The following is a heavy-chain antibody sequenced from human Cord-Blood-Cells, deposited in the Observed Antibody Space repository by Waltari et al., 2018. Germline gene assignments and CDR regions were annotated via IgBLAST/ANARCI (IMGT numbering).Heavy chain of an antibody. CDR3: ARDRERVRDVHYYYYMDV. Sequence: QVQLVQSAAEVKKPGSSVKVSCKASEGTFSSYAISWLRKVSTHGLEWMEGIIPIFGTANYAQKFQGRVTITADESTSTAYMELSSLRSEDTAVYYCARDRERVRDVHYYYYMDVWGKGTTVTVSS. CDR2: IIPIFGTA. J-gene: IGHJ6*03. CDR1: EGTFSSYA. V-gene: IGHV1-69*01. D-gene: IGHD4-4*01.